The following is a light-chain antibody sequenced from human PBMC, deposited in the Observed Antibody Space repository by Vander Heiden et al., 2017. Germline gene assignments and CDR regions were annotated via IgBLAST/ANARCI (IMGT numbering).Light chain of an antibody. J-gene: IGLJ1*01. V-gene: IGLV1-40*01. CDR3: QSYDSSLSGRGV. CDR2: GNS. Sequence: QSVLTQPPSVSGGPGQRVNSSCTGSSSNIGAGYVVHWYHQLPGTAPDLLIYGNSNRPSGVPDRFSGSKSGTSASLAITGLQAEDEADYYCQSYDSSLSGRGVFGTGTKVTVL. CDR1: SSNIGAGYV.